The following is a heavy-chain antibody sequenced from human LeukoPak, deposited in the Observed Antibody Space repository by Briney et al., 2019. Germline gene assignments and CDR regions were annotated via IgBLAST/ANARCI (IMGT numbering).Heavy chain of an antibody. Sequence: GASVKVSCKASGYTFTGYYMHWVRQAPGQGLEWVGWINPNSGGTNYAQKFQGRVTMTRDTSISTAYMELSRLRSDDTAVYYCATGSGYSYGYYYYWGQGTLVTVSS. D-gene: IGHD5-18*01. CDR2: INPNSGGT. CDR1: GYTFTGYY. CDR3: ATGSGYSYGYYYY. V-gene: IGHV1-2*02. J-gene: IGHJ4*02.